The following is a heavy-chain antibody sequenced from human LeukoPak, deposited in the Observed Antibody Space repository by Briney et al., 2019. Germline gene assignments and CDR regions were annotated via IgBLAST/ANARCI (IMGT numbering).Heavy chain of an antibody. V-gene: IGHV1-2*02. J-gene: IGHJ4*02. CDR1: GYTFTSYG. CDR3: ARAVLQLADFDY. CDR2: INPNSGGT. D-gene: IGHD5-18*01. Sequence: ASVKVSCKASGYTFTSYGISWVRQAPGQGLEWMGWINPNSGGTNYAQKFQGRVTMTRDTSISTAYMELSRLRSDDTAVYYCARAVLQLADFDYWGQGTLVTVSS.